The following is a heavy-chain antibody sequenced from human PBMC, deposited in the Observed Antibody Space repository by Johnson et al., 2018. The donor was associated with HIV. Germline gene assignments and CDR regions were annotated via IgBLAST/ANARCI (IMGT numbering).Heavy chain of an antibody. CDR2: INWNGGST. Sequence: VQLVESGGGVVRPGGSLRLSCAASGFTFDDYGMSWVHQAPGKGLEWVSGINWNGGSTGYADSVKGRFTISRDNSKNTLYLQMNSLRAEDTAVYFCAKDLKGRWLQYGGLDIWGQGTTVTVSP. J-gene: IGHJ3*02. D-gene: IGHD5-24*01. CDR1: GFTFDDYG. V-gene: IGHV3-20*04. CDR3: AKDLKGRWLQYGGLDI.